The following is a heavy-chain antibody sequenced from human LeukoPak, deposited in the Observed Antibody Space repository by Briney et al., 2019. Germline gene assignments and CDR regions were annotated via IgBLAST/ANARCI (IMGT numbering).Heavy chain of an antibody. CDR3: ARDRGCSGGSCYGNDFDY. CDR1: GYTFTGYY. D-gene: IGHD2-15*01. J-gene: IGHJ4*02. V-gene: IGHV1-2*02. CDR2: INPNSGGT. Sequence: GASVKVSCKASGYTFTGYYMHWVRQAPGQGLEWMGWINPNSGGTNYAQKFQGRVTMTRDTSISTAYMELRSLRSDDTAVYYCARDRGCSGGSCYGNDFDYWGQGTLVTVSS.